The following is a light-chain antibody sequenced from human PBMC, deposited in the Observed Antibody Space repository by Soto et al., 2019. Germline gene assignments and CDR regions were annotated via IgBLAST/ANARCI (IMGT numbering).Light chain of an antibody. Sequence: DIQMTQSPSTLSASVGDGVTITCRASQNIGSWLAWYQQKPGEAPKLLISKATNLQSGVPSRFSGSGSGTDFSLTISSLQPVNSATYFCQQYNDLQYSFGPKTQLDI. CDR3: QQYNDLQYS. CDR2: KAT. CDR1: QNIGSW. V-gene: IGKV1-5*03. J-gene: IGKJ2*01.